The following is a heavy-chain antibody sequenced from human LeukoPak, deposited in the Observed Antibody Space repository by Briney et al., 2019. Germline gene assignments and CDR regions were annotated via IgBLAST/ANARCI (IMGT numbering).Heavy chain of an antibody. Sequence: ASVKVSCKTSGYTFANCSLNWVRQAPGRGLEWMGWINTNTGNPTYAQGFTGRFVFSLDTSVSTSYLQINSLRAEDTAIYYCAREGVGASNWFDSWGQGTLVTVSS. CDR2: INTNTGNP. J-gene: IGHJ5*01. CDR3: AREGVGASNWFDS. CDR1: GYTFANCS. V-gene: IGHV7-4-1*02. D-gene: IGHD1-26*01.